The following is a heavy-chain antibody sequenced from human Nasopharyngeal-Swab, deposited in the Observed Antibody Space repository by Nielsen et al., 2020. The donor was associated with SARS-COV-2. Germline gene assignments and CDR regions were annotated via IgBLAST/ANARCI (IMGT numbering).Heavy chain of an antibody. D-gene: IGHD6-13*01. CDR3: ARVGGSSWFFDY. CDR1: GFTFGDYA. J-gene: IGHJ4*02. V-gene: IGHV3-7*01. Sequence: GESLKISYPTSGFTFGDYAMSWVRQAPGKGLEWVANIKQDGSEKYYVDSVKGRFTISRDNAKNSLYLQMNSLRAEDTAVYYCARVGGSSWFFDYWGQGTLVTVSS. CDR2: IKQDGSEK.